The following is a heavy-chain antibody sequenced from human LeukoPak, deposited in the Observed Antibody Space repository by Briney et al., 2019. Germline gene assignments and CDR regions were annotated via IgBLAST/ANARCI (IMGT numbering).Heavy chain of an antibody. CDR2: ISSSSSTI. Sequence: PGGSLRLSCAASGFTFSSYEMNWVRQAPGKGLEWVSYISSSSSTIYYADSVKGRFTISRDNAKNSLYLQMNSLRAEDTAVYYCARESGITRLDPWGQGTLVTVSS. D-gene: IGHD1-20*01. J-gene: IGHJ5*02. CDR1: GFTFSSYE. CDR3: ARESGITRLDP. V-gene: IGHV3-48*01.